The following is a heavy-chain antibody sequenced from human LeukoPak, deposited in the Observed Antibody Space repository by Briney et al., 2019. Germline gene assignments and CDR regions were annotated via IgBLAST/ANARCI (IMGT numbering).Heavy chain of an antibody. CDR3: ARGHYDYVWGSYRSSGY. D-gene: IGHD3-16*02. CDR1: GFTVSSNY. CDR2: IYSGGST. V-gene: IGHV3-66*01. J-gene: IGHJ4*02. Sequence: PGGSLRLSCAASGFTVSSNYMSWVRQAPGKGLEWVSVIYSGGSTYYADSVKGRFTISRDNSKNTLYLQMNSLRAEDTAVYYCARGHYDYVWGSYRSSGYWGQGTLVTVSS.